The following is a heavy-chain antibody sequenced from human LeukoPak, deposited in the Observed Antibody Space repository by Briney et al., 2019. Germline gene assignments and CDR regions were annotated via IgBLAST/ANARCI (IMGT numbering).Heavy chain of an antibody. CDR3: ARKTYDFWSGYYLFDY. V-gene: IGHV1-8*01. CDR1: GYTFTSYD. J-gene: IGHJ4*02. CDR2: MNPNSGNT. D-gene: IGHD3-3*01. Sequence: ASVKVSCKASGYTFTSYDINWVRQATGQGLEWMGWMNPNSGNTGYAQKFQGRVTMTRNTSISAAYMELSGLRSEDTAVYYCARKTYDFWSGYYLFDYWGQGTLVTVSS.